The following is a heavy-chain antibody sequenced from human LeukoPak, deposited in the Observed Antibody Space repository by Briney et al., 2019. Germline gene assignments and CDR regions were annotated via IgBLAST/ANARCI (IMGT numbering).Heavy chain of an antibody. J-gene: IGHJ5*02. CDR1: GFTFSSYS. CDR3: ATIRDDYYDSSGYYYVGWFDP. Sequence: PGGSLRLSCAASGFTFSSYSMNWVRQAPGKGLEWVSSISSSSSYIYYADSVKGRFTISRDNSKNTLYLQMNSLRAEDTAVYYCATIRDDYYDSSGYYYVGWFDPWGQGTLVTVSS. D-gene: IGHD3-22*01. V-gene: IGHV3-21*04. CDR2: ISSSSSYI.